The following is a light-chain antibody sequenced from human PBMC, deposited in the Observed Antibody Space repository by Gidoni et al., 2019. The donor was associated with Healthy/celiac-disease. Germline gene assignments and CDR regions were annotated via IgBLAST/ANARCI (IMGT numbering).Light chain of an antibody. J-gene: IGKJ2*01. Sequence: AIRMTQSPSSLSASTGDRVTITCRASQGISSYLAWYQQKPGKAPKLLICAASTLQSGVPSRFSGSGSGTDFTLTISCLQSEDFATYYCQQYYSYLPYTFGQGTKLEIK. V-gene: IGKV1-8*01. CDR1: QGISSY. CDR2: AAS. CDR3: QQYYSYLPYT.